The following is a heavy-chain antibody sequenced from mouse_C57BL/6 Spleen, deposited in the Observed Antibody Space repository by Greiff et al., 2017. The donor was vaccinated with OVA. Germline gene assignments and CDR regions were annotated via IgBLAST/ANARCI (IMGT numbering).Heavy chain of an antibody. V-gene: IGHV14-3*01. J-gene: IGHJ1*03. CDR1: GFNIKNTY. Sequence: VQLQQSVAELVRPGASVKLSCTASGFNIKNTYMHWVKQRPEQGLEWIGRIDPANGNTKYAPKFQGKATITADTSSNTAYLPLSSLTSEDTAIYYCARGPHYYGRSDPYGYFDVWGTGTTVTVSS. CDR3: ARGPHYYGRSDPYGYFDV. D-gene: IGHD1-1*01. CDR2: IDPANGNT.